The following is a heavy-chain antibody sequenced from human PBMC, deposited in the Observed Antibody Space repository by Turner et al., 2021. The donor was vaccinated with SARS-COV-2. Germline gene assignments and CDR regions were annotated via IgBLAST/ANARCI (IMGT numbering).Heavy chain of an antibody. CDR2: FDPEDDKT. Sequence: QVKLVQAGAVLQTPGASVKVHFKVTAYTITDLSMHWVRQAPGKGVEWMGVFDPEDDKTICPRKCQDRVTMTKDTTADSTYIELSSLRSEDTAVYYGASAATIYGVYRKYYYYYGMDVWGQGTTVTVSS. D-gene: IGHD4-17*01. J-gene: IGHJ6*02. CDR1: AYTITDLS. V-gene: IGHV1-24*01. CDR3: ASAATIYGVYRKYYYYYGMDV.